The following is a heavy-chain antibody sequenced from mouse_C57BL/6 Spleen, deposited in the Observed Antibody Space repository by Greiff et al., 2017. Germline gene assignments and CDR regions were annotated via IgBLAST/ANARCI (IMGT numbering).Heavy chain of an antibody. J-gene: IGHJ3*01. D-gene: IGHD1-1*01. Sequence: VKLQQPGAELVMPGASVKLSCKASGYTFTSYWMHWVKQRPGQGLEWIGEIDPSDSYTNYNQKFKGKSTLTVDKSSSTAYMQLSSLTSEDSAVYYCARTGSSPFAYWGQGTLVTVSA. CDR3: ARTGSSPFAY. V-gene: IGHV1-69*01. CDR2: IDPSDSYT. CDR1: GYTFTSYW.